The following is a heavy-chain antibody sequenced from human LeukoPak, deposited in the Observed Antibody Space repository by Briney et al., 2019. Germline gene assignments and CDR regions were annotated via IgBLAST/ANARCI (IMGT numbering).Heavy chain of an antibody. V-gene: IGHV4-61*02. Sequence: SQTLSLTCTVSGGSIYSGSYYWRWIRRPAGKGLEWIGRIYTSGSTNYNPSLKSRITISVDTSKNQFSLKLSSVTAADTAVYYCARDRRDGYNLYYFDLWGQGTLVTVSS. CDR3: ARDRRDGYNLYYFDL. CDR1: GGSIYSGSYY. D-gene: IGHD5-24*01. CDR2: IYTSGST. J-gene: IGHJ4*02.